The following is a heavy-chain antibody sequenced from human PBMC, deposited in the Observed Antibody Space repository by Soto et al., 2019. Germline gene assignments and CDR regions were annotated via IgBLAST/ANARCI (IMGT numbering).Heavy chain of an antibody. J-gene: IGHJ3*02. CDR2: ISGYNGNV. D-gene: IGHD3-22*01. CDR1: GYTFTSYG. CDR3: GGGTYFYEPDTFDI. V-gene: IGHV1-18*01. Sequence: QGQLVQSGAEVKKPGASVEVSCKASGYTFTSYGITWVRQAPGQGLEWMGWISGYNGNVKYAQKFQGRVSMTTDTSTRTAYMELRSPRSCDKGRFYLGGGTYFYEPDTFDIWGQGTMLTVSS.